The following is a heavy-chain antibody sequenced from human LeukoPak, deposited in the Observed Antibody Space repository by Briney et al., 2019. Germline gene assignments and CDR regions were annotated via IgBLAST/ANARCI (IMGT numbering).Heavy chain of an antibody. CDR1: GFTFSSYE. CDR3: ARYGSGSSFDY. D-gene: IGHD3-10*01. Sequence: GGSLRLSCAASGFTFSSYEMNWVRQAPGEGLEWVANIKQDGSEKNYVDSVKGRFTISRDNAKNSLYLQMNSLRAEDTAVYYCARYGSGSSFDYWGQGTLVTVSS. CDR2: IKQDGSEK. V-gene: IGHV3-7*02. J-gene: IGHJ4*02.